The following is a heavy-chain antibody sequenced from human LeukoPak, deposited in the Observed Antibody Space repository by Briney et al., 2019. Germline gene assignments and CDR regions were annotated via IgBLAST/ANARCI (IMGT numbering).Heavy chain of an antibody. CDR2: ISGSGDNT. CDR1: GFTFSNHG. Sequence: QSGGSLRLSCAASGFTFSNHGMSWVRQAPGKGLEWVSTISGSGDNTYYADSVKGRFTISRDNSKNTLYLQMNSLRAEDTAVYYCARVTYGSGTYGAFDYWGQGTLVTVSS. D-gene: IGHD3-10*01. V-gene: IGHV3-23*01. CDR3: ARVTYGSGTYGAFDY. J-gene: IGHJ4*02.